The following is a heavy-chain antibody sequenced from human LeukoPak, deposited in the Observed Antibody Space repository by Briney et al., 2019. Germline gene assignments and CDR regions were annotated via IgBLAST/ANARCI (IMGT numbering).Heavy chain of an antibody. V-gene: IGHV4-59*01. CDR3: ARGGMATFY. Sequence: PSETLSLTCTVSGGSISSYYWSWIRQPPGKGLEWIGYIYYSGSTNYNPSLKSRVTISVDTSKNQFSLKLSSVTAADTAVYYCARGGMATFYWGQGTLVTASS. CDR1: GGSISSYY. D-gene: IGHD5-24*01. CDR2: IYYSGST. J-gene: IGHJ4*02.